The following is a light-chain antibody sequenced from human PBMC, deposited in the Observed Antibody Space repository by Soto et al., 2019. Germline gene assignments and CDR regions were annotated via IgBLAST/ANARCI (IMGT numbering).Light chain of an antibody. V-gene: IGKV3-20*01. CDR3: QQFGRSPPSWT. CDR1: QSVSSNY. CDR2: GAS. Sequence: ETVWTRSPGTLSLSPGERATLSCRASQSVSSNYLAWYQQKPGQAPRLLIYGASNRATGIPDRFSGSGSGTDFALTISRLEPEDFAVYYCQQFGRSPPSWTFGQGTKVEIK. J-gene: IGKJ1*01.